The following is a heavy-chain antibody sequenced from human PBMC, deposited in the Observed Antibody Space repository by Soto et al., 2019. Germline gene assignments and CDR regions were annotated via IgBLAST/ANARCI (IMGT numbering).Heavy chain of an antibody. V-gene: IGHV1-3*01. CDR1: GYTFTHYG. CDR3: ARVKTNFGEIPLDY. J-gene: IGHJ4*01. Sequence: ASVKVSCKASGYTFTHYGMHWVRQAPGQRLEWMGWINAGNGNTKYSQKFQGRVTISRDTSARTAYVELSSLRSEDTAIYYCARVKTNFGEIPLDYWG. CDR2: INAGNGNT. D-gene: IGHD3-10*01.